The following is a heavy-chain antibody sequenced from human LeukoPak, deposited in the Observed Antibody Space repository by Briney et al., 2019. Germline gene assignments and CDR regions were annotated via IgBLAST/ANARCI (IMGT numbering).Heavy chain of an antibody. V-gene: IGHV3-23*01. CDR2: ISGSGGST. D-gene: IGHD3-22*01. CDR1: GFTFSSYA. J-gene: IGHJ4*02. Sequence: GGSLRLSCAASGFTFSSYAMTWVRQAPGKGLEWVSAISGSGGSTYYADSVKGRFTISRDNSKNTLCLQMNSLRAEDTAVYYCYIPYYDTSAYKGYWGQGTLVTVSS. CDR3: YIPYYDTSAYKGY.